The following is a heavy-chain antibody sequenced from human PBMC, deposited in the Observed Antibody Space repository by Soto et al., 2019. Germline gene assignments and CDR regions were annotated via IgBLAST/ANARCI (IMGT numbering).Heavy chain of an antibody. V-gene: IGHV3-74*01. J-gene: IGHJ4*02. D-gene: IGHD1-26*01. CDR2: INTDGSVT. Sequence: GGSLRLSCAGSGFMFSNFWMHWVRQAPGKGLVWVARINTDGSVTSHADSVKGRFTISRDNAKSTLYLQMNSLREEDSAMYYCARQTGLGATNYWGQGNMVTVTS. CDR3: ARQTGLGATNY. CDR1: GFMFSNFW.